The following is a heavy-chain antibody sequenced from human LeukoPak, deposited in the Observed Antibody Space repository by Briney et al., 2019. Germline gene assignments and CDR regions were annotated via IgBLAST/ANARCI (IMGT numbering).Heavy chain of an antibody. CDR1: GGSISRNY. D-gene: IGHD6-13*01. V-gene: IGHV4-59*01. J-gene: IGHJ6*03. CDR2: IYYSGST. CDR3: ARAMEGIAAAGNPYYYYMDV. Sequence: SETLSLTCTVSGGSISRNYWNWIRQPPGKGLEWIGYIYYSGSTNYNPSLKSRVTISVDTSKNQFSLKLRSVTAADTAVYYCARAMEGIAAAGNPYYYYMDVWGKGTTVTVSS.